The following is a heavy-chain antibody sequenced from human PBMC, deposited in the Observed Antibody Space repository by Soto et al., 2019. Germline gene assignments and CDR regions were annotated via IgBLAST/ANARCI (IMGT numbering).Heavy chain of an antibody. Sequence: QITLNASGPTVVRPTETLTLTCRFSGFSLTTSGVGVGWIRQSPGNAPEWLALIYWDDDKRYSASLKSRLTIANDTSKNQVVLTVSDLDPMDTATYYCAHRVLRTVFGLVTTTAIYFYLWGQGTPVAVSS. CDR2: IYWDDDK. CDR3: AHRVLRTVFGLVTTTAIYFYL. V-gene: IGHV2-5*02. J-gene: IGHJ4*02. CDR1: GFSLTTSGVG. D-gene: IGHD3-3*01.